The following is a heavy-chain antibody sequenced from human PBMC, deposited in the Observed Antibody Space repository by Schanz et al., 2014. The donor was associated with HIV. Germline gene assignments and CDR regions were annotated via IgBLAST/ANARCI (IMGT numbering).Heavy chain of an antibody. J-gene: IGHJ4*02. CDR3: AKARNSALPY. CDR1: GGTFRTYA. D-gene: IGHD4-4*01. Sequence: QVPMVQSGSEVKEPGSSLKISCKGSGGTFRTYAINWVRQAPGQGLEWLRGLIPFFVTPKYAQKFQGRLTISADESTSTAHMELRSLTSEDTAIYYCAKARNSALPYWGQGGLVTVSS. V-gene: IGHV1-69*01. CDR2: LIPFFVTP.